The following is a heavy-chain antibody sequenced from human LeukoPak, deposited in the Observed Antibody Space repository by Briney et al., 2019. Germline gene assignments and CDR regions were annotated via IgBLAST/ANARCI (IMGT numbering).Heavy chain of an antibody. CDR3: ARGIAAASFDY. Sequence: SETLSLTCTVSGGSISSYYWSWIRQPPGKGLEWIGYIYYSGSTNYNPSLKSRVTISVDTSKNQFSLKLSSVTAADTAVYYCARGIAAASFDYWGQGTLVTVSS. J-gene: IGHJ4*02. CDR1: GGSISSYY. CDR2: IYYSGST. V-gene: IGHV4-59*01. D-gene: IGHD6-13*01.